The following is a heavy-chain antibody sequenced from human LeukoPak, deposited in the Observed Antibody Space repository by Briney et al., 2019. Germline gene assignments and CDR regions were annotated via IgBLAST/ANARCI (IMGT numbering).Heavy chain of an antibody. CDR2: IYYSGST. CDR1: GGSISSYY. V-gene: IGHV4-59*01. CDR3: ARFSLYSSRGSDAFDI. Sequence: SETLSLTCTVSGGSISSYYWSWIRQPPGKGLEWIGYIYYSGSTNYNPSLRSRVTISVDTSKNQFSLKLSSVTAADTAVYYCARFSLYSSRGSDAFDIWGQGTMVTVSS. D-gene: IGHD6-13*01. J-gene: IGHJ3*02.